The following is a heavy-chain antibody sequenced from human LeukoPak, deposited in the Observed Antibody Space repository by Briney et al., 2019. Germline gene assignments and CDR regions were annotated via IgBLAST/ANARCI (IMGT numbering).Heavy chain of an antibody. V-gene: IGHV5-51*01. D-gene: IGHD3-9*01. Sequence: GESLKISCKGSGYSFTGYWIAWVRQMPGKSLEWMGIIYPDDSDTTYSPSFQNQVTISADKSIGTAYLQWSSLKASDTAMYYCARRWGTYDILTGYYRDQDAFDIWGQGTMVTVSS. CDR2: IYPDDSDT. CDR1: GYSFTGYW. CDR3: ARRWGTYDILTGYYRDQDAFDI. J-gene: IGHJ3*02.